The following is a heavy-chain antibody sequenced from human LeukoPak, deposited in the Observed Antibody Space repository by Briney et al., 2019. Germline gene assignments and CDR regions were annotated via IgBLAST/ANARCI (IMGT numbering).Heavy chain of an antibody. CDR1: GGPISSGDYY. J-gene: IGHJ3*02. Sequence: ASETLSLTCTVSGGPISSGDYYWSWIRQPPGKGLEWIGYIYYSGSTYYNPSLKSRVTISVDTSKNQFSLKLSSVTAADTAVYYCARAANDYSNAFDIWGQGTMVTVSS. CDR2: IYYSGST. CDR3: ARAANDYSNAFDI. D-gene: IGHD4-11*01. V-gene: IGHV4-30-4*01.